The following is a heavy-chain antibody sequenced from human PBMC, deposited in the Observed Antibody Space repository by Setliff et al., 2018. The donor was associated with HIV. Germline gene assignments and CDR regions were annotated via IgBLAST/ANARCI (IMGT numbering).Heavy chain of an antibody. Sequence: PSETLSLTCTVSGGSISSGGYSWSWIRQSPGKGLEWIGFVYYSGRTFYNPSLKSRVTISIDTSKKQFSLNLTSVSAADTALYYCARADYDSGTYYFDYWGRGLLVIVSS. CDR2: VYYSGRT. CDR1: GGSISSGGYS. J-gene: IGHJ4*02. V-gene: IGHV4-61*08. D-gene: IGHD3-22*01. CDR3: ARADYDSGTYYFDY.